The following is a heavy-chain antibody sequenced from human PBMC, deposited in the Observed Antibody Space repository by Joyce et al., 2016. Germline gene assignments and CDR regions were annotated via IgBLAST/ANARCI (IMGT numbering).Heavy chain of an antibody. Sequence: EVQLVESGGGLVQPGGSLRLSCTASGFTFSSYWMHWVRQVSGKGLVWVSTIRSEESSTSYADSVKGRFTISRDNAKNTLYLHMNSLRTEDTAVYYCARTGGSYYDYYYYGLDVWGQGTTVIVSS. CDR2: IRSEESST. D-gene: IGHD1-26*01. CDR3: ARTGGSYYDYYYYGLDV. CDR1: GFTFSSYW. V-gene: IGHV3-74*01. J-gene: IGHJ6*02.